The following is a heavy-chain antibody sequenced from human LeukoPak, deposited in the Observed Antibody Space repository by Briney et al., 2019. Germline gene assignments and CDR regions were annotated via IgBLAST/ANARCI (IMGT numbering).Heavy chain of an antibody. CDR2: ISSSGSTI. CDR1: GFTFSDYY. V-gene: IGHV3-11*01. J-gene: IGHJ5*02. Sequence: GGSLRLSCAASGFTFSDYYMSWIRQAPGKGLEWVSYISSSGSTIYYADSVKGRFTISRDNAKNSLYLQMNSLRAEDTAVYYCAKCSLWFGELSLFDPWGQGTLVTVSS. D-gene: IGHD3-10*01. CDR3: AKCSLWFGELSLFDP.